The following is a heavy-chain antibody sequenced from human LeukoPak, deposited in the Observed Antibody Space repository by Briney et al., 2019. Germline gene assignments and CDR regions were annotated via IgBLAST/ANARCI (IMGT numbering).Heavy chain of an antibody. V-gene: IGHV4-59*01. CDR2: IYYSGST. CDR1: GGSISSYY. D-gene: IGHD6-13*01. J-gene: IGHJ4*02. CDR3: ARSSWYGFDY. Sequence: SETLSLTCTVSGGSISSYYWSCIRQPPGKGLGWIGYIYYSGSTNYNPSLKSRVTISVDTSKNQFSLKLSSVTAADTAVYYCARSSWYGFDYWGQGTLVTASS.